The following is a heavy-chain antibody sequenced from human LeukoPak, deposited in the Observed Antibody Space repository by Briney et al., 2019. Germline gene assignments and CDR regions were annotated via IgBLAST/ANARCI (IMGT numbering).Heavy chain of an antibody. V-gene: IGHV4-4*07. D-gene: IGHD1-26*01. J-gene: IGHJ4*02. CDR1: GGSINNYY. CDR3: AGQYSGAYLFDD. CDR2: IYTSGST. Sequence: KASETLSLTCTVSGGSINNYYWSWIRQPAGKGLEWIGRIYTSGSTNYNPSLKSRVTMSVDTSKSQFSLKLSSVTAADTAVYYCAGQYSGAYLFDDWGQGTLVTVSS.